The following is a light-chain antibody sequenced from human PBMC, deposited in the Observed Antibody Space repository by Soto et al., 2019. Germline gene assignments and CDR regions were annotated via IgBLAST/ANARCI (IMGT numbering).Light chain of an antibody. CDR2: DVG. CDR3: SSFTSSMTNV. J-gene: IGLJ1*01. CDR1: SSDVGGYNS. V-gene: IGLV2-14*03. Sequence: QSALTQPASVSGSPGESITISCTGTSSDVGGYNSVSWYQNHPGKAPKIILYDVGDRPSGVSYRFSGSKSGNTASLTISGLQAADEADYFCSSFTSSMTNVFGSGTKLTVL.